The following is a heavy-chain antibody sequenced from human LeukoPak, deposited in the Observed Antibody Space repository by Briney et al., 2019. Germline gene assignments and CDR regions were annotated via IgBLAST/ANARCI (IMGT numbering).Heavy chain of an antibody. Sequence: PGGSLRLSCAASGFTFSSYGMHGVRQAPGKGLEWVAVISYDGSNKYYADSVKGRFTISRDNSKNTLYLQMNSLRAEDTAVYYCAYGYSSGWAIDYWGQGTLVTVSS. CDR1: GFTFSSYG. CDR2: ISYDGSNK. J-gene: IGHJ4*02. D-gene: IGHD6-19*01. V-gene: IGHV3-30*03. CDR3: AYGYSSGWAIDY.